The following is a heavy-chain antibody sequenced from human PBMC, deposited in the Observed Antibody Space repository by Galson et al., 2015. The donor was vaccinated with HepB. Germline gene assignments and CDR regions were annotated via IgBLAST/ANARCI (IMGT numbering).Heavy chain of an antibody. J-gene: IGHJ4*02. CDR1: GFTYRDCP. D-gene: IGHD3-22*01. V-gene: IGHV3-49*03. CDR2: IRSRPYGATT. CDR3: TRGRHYYDGPGYSDC. Sequence: SLRLSCAASGFTYRDCPTCWFRQTTGKGLEWVGFIRSRPYGATTEYAASVEGRFTILRDDSKSIAYLQMNSLKTEDTAIYYCTRGRHYYDGPGYSDCWGKGTLVTVSS.